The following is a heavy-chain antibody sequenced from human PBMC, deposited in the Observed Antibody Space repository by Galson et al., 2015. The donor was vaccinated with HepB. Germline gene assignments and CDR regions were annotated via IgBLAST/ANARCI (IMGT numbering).Heavy chain of an antibody. D-gene: IGHD2/OR15-2a*01. J-gene: IGHJ4*02. CDR3: VKNSGIFGN. CDR2: ITERGDVT. CDR1: GFTFSTTD. Sequence: SLRLSCAASGFTFSTTDMSWVRQAPGRGLEWVSTITERGDVTYYGASVRGRFTIPRDNSRNTLYLQMNSLTAEDTAVYYCVKNSGIFGNWGQGALVTVSS. V-gene: IGHV3-23*01.